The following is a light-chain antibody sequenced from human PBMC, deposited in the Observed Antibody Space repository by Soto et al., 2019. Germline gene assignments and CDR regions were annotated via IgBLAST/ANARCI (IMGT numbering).Light chain of an antibody. Sequence: QSELTQPASVSGSPGQSIIFSCTGTSNDVGNYNYVSWYQQHPGKAPKLMIYDVSNRPSGVSNRFSGSKSGNTASLTISGLQAEDEADYYCSSYTTSSTLVFGTGTKLTVL. V-gene: IGLV2-14*03. CDR1: SNDVGNYNY. CDR3: SSYTTSSTLV. CDR2: DVS. J-gene: IGLJ1*01.